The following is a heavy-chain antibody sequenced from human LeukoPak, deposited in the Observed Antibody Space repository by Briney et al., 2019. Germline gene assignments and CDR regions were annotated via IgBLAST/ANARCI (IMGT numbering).Heavy chain of an antibody. J-gene: IGHJ5*02. V-gene: IGHV3-30*02. CDR2: IRYDGSNK. CDR3: AKDRGGGVYSYGLNWFDP. CDR1: GFTFSSYG. Sequence: GGSLRLSCAASGFTFSSYGMHWVRQAPGKGLEWVAFIRYDGSNKYYADSVKGRFTISRDNSKNTLHLQMNSLRAEDTAVYYCAKDRGGGVYSYGLNWFDPWGQGTLVTVSS. D-gene: IGHD5-18*01.